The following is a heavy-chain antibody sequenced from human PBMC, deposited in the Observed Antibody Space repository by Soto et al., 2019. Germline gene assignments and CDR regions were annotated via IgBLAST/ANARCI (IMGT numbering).Heavy chain of an antibody. V-gene: IGHV4-31*03. Sequence: QVQLQESGPGLVKPSQTLSLTCTVSGGSISSGGYYWSWIRQHPGKGLEWIGYIYYSGSTYYNPSLKSRVTISVDTSKNQFSLKLSSVTAADTAVYYCARSPADIVATIIRYALGWFDPWGQGTLVTVSS. CDR1: GGSISSGGYY. J-gene: IGHJ5*02. CDR3: ARSPADIVATIIRYALGWFDP. CDR2: IYYSGST. D-gene: IGHD5-12*01.